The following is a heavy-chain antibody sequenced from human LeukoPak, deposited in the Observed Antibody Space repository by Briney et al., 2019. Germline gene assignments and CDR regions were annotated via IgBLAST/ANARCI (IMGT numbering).Heavy chain of an antibody. J-gene: IGHJ4*02. D-gene: IGHD6-13*01. CDR2: IYYSGTT. V-gene: IGHV4-59*02. CDR1: GGSVSGYY. Sequence: SETLSPTCTVSGGSVSGYYWSWIRQPPGKGLEWIGFIYYSGTTSYNPSLKSRVTISVDTSKDQFSLKLSSVSAADTAVYYCARGSIAAAGSDNIDYWGQGTLVTVSS. CDR3: ARGSIAAAGSDNIDY.